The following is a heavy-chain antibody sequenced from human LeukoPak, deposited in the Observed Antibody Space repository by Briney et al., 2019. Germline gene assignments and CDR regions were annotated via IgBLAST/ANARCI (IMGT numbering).Heavy chain of an antibody. Sequence: GESLKISCQGSGYSFTSYWIGWVRQMPGKGLEWMGIIYPGDSDTRYSPSFQGQVTISADKSISTAYLQWSSLKASDTAMYYCARIVATRVQENAFDIWGQGTMVTVSS. CDR2: IYPGDSDT. CDR3: ARIVATRVQENAFDI. D-gene: IGHD5-12*01. V-gene: IGHV5-51*01. J-gene: IGHJ3*02. CDR1: GYSFTSYW.